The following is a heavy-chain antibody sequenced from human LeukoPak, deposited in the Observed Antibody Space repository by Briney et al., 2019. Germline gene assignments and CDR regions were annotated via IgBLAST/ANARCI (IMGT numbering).Heavy chain of an antibody. CDR3: ARESHNYFDY. CDR2: INHSGST. V-gene: IGHV4-34*01. J-gene: IGHJ4*02. Sequence: SPSETLSLTCAVYGGSFSDYYWSWIRQPPGKGLEWIGEINHSGSTDYNPSLKSRVTISVDTSKNQFSLKLSSVTAADTAVYYCARESHNYFDYWGQGTLVTVSS. CDR1: GGSFSDYY.